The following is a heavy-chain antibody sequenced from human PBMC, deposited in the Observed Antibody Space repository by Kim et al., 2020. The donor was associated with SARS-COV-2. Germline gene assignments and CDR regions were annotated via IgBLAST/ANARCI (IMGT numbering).Heavy chain of an antibody. J-gene: IGHJ5*02. Sequence: GESLKISCKGSGYSFTSYWIGWVRQMPGKGLEWMGIIYPGDSDTRYSPSFQGQVTISADKSISTAYLQWSSLKASDTTMYYCARLVLNWSGYYKWFDPWGQGTLVTVSS. CDR1: GYSFTSYW. V-gene: IGHV5-51*01. CDR3: ARLVLNWSGYYKWFDP. CDR2: IYPGDSDT. D-gene: IGHD3-3*01.